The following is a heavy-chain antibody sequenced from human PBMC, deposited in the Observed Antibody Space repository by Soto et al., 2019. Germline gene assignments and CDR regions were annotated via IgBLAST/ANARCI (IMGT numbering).Heavy chain of an antibody. J-gene: IGHJ6*02. V-gene: IGHV3-11*01. CDR3: ARGGRFDFWSGYVTYGMDV. CDR1: GFTFSDYY. D-gene: IGHD3-3*01. Sequence: QVQLVESGGGLVKPGGSLRLSCAASGFTFSDYYMSWIRQAPGKGLEWVSYISSSGSTIYYADSVKGRFTISRDNAXNXLXPQMNSLRAEDTAVYYCARGGRFDFWSGYVTYGMDVWGQGTTVTVSS. CDR2: ISSSGSTI.